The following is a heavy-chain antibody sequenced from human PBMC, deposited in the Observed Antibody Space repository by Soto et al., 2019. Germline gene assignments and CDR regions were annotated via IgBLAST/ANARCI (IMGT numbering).Heavy chain of an antibody. J-gene: IGHJ4*02. D-gene: IGHD2-15*01. Sequence: GGSLRLSCAASGFTFSSYGMHWVRQAPGKGLEWVAVIWYDGSNKYYADSVKGRFTISRDNSKNTLYLQMNSLRAEDTAVYYCAKDGLGYCSGGSCYHVGWGQGTLVTVSS. CDR3: AKDGLGYCSGGSCYHVG. CDR1: GFTFSSYG. V-gene: IGHV3-30*02. CDR2: IWYDGSNK.